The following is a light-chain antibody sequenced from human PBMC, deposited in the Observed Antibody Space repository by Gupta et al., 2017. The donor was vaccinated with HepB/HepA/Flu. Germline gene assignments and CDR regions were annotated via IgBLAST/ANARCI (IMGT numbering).Light chain of an antibody. V-gene: IGKV3-20*01. CDR3: QQYVTSPWT. CDR2: GAS. CDR1: QSMTGSY. Sequence: IVLTQSPGTLSLSPGERATLSCRTSQSMTGSYLAWYQQKPGQAPRLLIYGASSRATGIPARFSGSGSGTDFTLTIRRLEPDDFAVYYCQQYVTSPWTFGQGTKVEIK. J-gene: IGKJ1*01.